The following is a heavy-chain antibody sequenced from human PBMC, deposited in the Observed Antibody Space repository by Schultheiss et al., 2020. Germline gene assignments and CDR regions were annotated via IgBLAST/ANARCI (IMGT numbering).Heavy chain of an antibody. CDR3: AKNRAAPVTTQFDY. D-gene: IGHD4-17*01. CDR2: ISDSGGST. V-gene: IGHV3-23*01. CDR1: GFTLSKYA. Sequence: GSLRLSCVASGFTLSKYAMSWVRQAPGKGLQWVSGISDSGGSTYYAVSVKGRFTISRDNSRNTLHLQMNSLRAEDAAVYYCAKNRAAPVTTQFDYWGQGILVTVSS. J-gene: IGHJ4*02.